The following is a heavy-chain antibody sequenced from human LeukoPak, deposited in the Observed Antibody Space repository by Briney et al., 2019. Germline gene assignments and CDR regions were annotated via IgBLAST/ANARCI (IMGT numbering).Heavy chain of an antibody. D-gene: IGHD3-22*01. Sequence: GGSLRLSCAASGFTFSNAWMSWVRQAPGKGLEWVGRIKSKTDGGTTDYAAPVKGRFTISRDESKNTLYLQMNSLKTEDTAVYYCTTDAYYDSSGYYSDYWGQGTLVTVSS. CDR2: IKSKTDGGTT. CDR1: GFTFSNAW. V-gene: IGHV3-15*01. CDR3: TTDAYYDSSGYYSDY. J-gene: IGHJ4*02.